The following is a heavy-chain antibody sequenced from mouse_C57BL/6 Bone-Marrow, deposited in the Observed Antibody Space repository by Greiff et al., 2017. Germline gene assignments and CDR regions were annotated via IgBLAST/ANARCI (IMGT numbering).Heavy chain of an antibody. CDR1: GFTFSDYY. J-gene: IGHJ2*01. V-gene: IGHV5-12*01. D-gene: IGHD2-4*01. CDR2: ISNGGGST. CDR3: ARPYEYEGGGMDY. Sequence: EVKLVESGGGLVQPGGSLKLSCAASGFTFSDYYMYWVRQTPEKRLEWVAYISNGGGSTYYPDTVKGRFTICRDNAKNTLYMQMSRLKSEDTAMYYCARPYEYEGGGMDYWGQGTTRTVSS.